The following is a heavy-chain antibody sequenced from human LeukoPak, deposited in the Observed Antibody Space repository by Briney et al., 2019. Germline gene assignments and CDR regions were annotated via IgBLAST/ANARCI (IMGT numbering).Heavy chain of an antibody. CDR1: GGTFSSYA. J-gene: IGHJ5*02. D-gene: IGHD6-13*01. Sequence: ASVKVSCKASGGTFSSYAISWVRQAPGQGLEWMGGIIPIFGTANYAQKFQGRVTITTDESTSTAYMELSSLRSEDTAVYYCARDKKSSSWYTLGGFDPWGQGTLVTVSS. CDR2: IIPIFGTA. CDR3: ARDKKSSSWYTLGGFDP. V-gene: IGHV1-69*05.